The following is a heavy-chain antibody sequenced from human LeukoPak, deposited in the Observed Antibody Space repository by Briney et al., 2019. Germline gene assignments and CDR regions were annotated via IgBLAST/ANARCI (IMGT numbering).Heavy chain of an antibody. Sequence: SETLSLTCAVSGGSFSGYYWTWIRQPPGKGLEWIGEINHSGSTNYNPSLKSRVTISVDMSRNLFSLRLTSVTTADTAVYYCARGGRGYNFDPWGQGTLVAVSS. V-gene: IGHV4-34*01. CDR3: ARGGRGYNFDP. D-gene: IGHD5-18*01. CDR1: GGSFSGYY. J-gene: IGHJ5*02. CDR2: INHSGST.